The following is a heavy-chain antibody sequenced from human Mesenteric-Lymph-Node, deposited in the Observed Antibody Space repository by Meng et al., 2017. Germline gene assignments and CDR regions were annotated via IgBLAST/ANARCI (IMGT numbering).Heavy chain of an antibody. V-gene: IGHV1-2*04. J-gene: IGHJ4*02. CDR2: INPNSGGT. CDR1: GYSFTGYY. CDR3: ARGSQWLYAFDY. Sequence: QGQLVESGAEVKNPGASVGVSCKASGYSFTGYYMHWVRQAPGQGLEWMGWINPNSGGTKYAQKFQGWVTMTRDTSINTAYMQLSRLRSDDTAVYYCARGSQWLYAFDYWGQGTLVTVSS. D-gene: IGHD6-19*01.